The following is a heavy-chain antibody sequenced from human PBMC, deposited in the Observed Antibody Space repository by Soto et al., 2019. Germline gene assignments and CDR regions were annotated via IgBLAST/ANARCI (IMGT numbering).Heavy chain of an antibody. D-gene: IGHD6-19*01. CDR3: ARGEASSGWYHGFDY. Sequence: QVQLVESGGGVVQPGRSLRLSCAASGFTFSSYAMHWVRQAPGKGLEWVAVISYDGSNKYYADSVKGRFTISRDNSKNTLYLQMNSLRAEDTAVYYCARGEASSGWYHGFDYWGQGTLVTVSS. J-gene: IGHJ4*02. CDR1: GFTFSSYA. V-gene: IGHV3-30-3*01. CDR2: ISYDGSNK.